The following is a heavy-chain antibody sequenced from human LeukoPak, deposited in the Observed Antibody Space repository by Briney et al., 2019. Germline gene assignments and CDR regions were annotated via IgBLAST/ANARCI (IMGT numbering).Heavy chain of an antibody. CDR1: GFTFSSYS. Sequence: PGGSLRLSCAASGFTFSSYSMNWVRQAPGKGLEWVSYISSSSSTIYYADSVKGRFTISRDNAKNSLYLQMNSLRAEDTAVYYCARDPCSSTSCYQRGLGYYYYYYMDVWGKGITVTVSS. D-gene: IGHD2-2*01. CDR2: ISSSSSTI. J-gene: IGHJ6*03. V-gene: IGHV3-48*04. CDR3: ARDPCSSTSCYQRGLGYYYYYYMDV.